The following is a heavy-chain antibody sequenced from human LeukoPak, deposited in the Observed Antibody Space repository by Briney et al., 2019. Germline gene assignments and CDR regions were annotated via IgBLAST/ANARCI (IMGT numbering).Heavy chain of an antibody. J-gene: IGHJ4*02. V-gene: IGHV5-51*01. CDR2: IYPGDSDT. CDR1: GFTFSSYW. D-gene: IGHD2-15*01. CDR3: ARERCSGGSCYPNDY. Sequence: PGGSLRLSCAASGFTFSSYWMSWVRQMPGKGLEWMGIIYPGDSDTRYSPSFQGQVTISADKSISTAYLQWSSLKASDTAMYYCARERCSGGSCYPNDYWGQGTLVTVSS.